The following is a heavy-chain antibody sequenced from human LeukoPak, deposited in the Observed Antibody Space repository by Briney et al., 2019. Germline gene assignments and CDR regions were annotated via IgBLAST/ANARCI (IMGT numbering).Heavy chain of an antibody. CDR2: IRYDGSHG. CDR1: GFTFSTHD. CDR3: ASWAGTATGFSGPFDY. J-gene: IGHJ4*02. V-gene: IGHV3-30*02. D-gene: IGHD6-13*01. Sequence: GGSLRLSCGASGFTFSTHDMHWVRQAPGKGLEWVAFIRYDGSHGYYADSVKGRFTISRDNAKNSLYLQMNSLRAEDTAVYYCASWAGTATGFSGPFDYWGQGTLVTVSS.